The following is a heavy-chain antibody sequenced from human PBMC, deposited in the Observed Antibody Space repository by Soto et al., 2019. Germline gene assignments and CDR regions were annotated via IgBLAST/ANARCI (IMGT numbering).Heavy chain of an antibody. D-gene: IGHD2-21*02. V-gene: IGHV4-39*01. J-gene: IGHJ4*02. CDR1: GESISSSSYY. CDR3: ARQRTTVVTQAYFDH. CDR2: IYYSGRT. Sequence: SETLSLTCIVSGESISSSSYYGGWIRQPPGKGLEWIGSIYYSGRTYYNPSFKSRVTISIDTSKNQFSLKLSSVTATDTAVYYCARQRTTVVTQAYFDHWGQGALVTV.